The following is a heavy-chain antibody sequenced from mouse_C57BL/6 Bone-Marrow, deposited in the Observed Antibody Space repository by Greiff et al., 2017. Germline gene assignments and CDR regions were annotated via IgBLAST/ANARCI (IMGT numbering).Heavy chain of an antibody. Sequence: QVQLQQSGPGLVQPSQSLSITCTVSGFSLTSYGVHWVRQSPGKGLEWLGVIWRGGSTDYNAAFMSRLSITKDNSTSQVFFKMHSMQADDTAIYYCAKNPFDGYFWYFDVWGTGTTVTVSS. CDR3: AKNPFDGYFWYFDV. D-gene: IGHD2-3*01. V-gene: IGHV2-5*01. CDR1: GFSLTSYG. J-gene: IGHJ1*03. CDR2: IWRGGST.